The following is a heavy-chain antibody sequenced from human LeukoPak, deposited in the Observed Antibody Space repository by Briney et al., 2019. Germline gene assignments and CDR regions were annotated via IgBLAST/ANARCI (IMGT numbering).Heavy chain of an antibody. J-gene: IGHJ2*01. Sequence: SETLSLTCTVSGGSISSSNWWSWVRQPPGKGLEWIGEIYHSGSTNYNPSLKSRVTISVDKSKNQFSLKLSSVTAADTAVYYCASGYSSGWNPGWYFDLWGRGTLVTVSS. CDR1: GGSISSSNW. CDR2: IYHSGST. D-gene: IGHD6-19*01. V-gene: IGHV4-4*02. CDR3: ASGYSSGWNPGWYFDL.